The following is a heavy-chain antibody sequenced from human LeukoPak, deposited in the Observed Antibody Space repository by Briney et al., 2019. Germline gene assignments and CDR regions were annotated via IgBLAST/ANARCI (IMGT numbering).Heavy chain of an antibody. CDR1: GGSISSSSYY. CDR3: ARAQGGITMIVVVITPFDI. D-gene: IGHD3-22*01. V-gene: IGHV4-39*07. Sequence: SETLSLTCTVSGGSISSSSYYWGWIRQPPGKGLEWIGSIYYSGSTYYNPSLKSRVTISVDTSKNQFSLKLSSVTAADTAVYYCARAQGGITMIVVVITPFDIWGQGTMVTVSS. J-gene: IGHJ3*02. CDR2: IYYSGST.